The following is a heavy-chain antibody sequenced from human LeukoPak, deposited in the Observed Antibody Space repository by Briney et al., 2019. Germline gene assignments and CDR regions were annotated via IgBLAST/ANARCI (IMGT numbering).Heavy chain of an antibody. CDR3: ERGHVWGSYSHHDY. CDR2: ISYDGSNK. J-gene: IGHJ4*02. D-gene: IGHD3-16*01. Sequence: GGSLRLSCAASGFTFSSYAMHWVRQAPGKGLEWVAVISYDGSNKYYTASVKGRFTISRDNSMHTLYLQMNSLRAEDTAVYYCERGHVWGSYSHHDYWGQGILVTVSS. V-gene: IGHV3-30-3*01. CDR1: GFTFSSYA.